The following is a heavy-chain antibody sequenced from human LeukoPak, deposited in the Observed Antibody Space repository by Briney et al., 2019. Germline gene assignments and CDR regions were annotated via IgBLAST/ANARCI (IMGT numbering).Heavy chain of an antibody. J-gene: IGHJ3*02. D-gene: IGHD3-22*01. V-gene: IGHV2-70*11. CDR1: GGSISSYYW. CDR3: ARTTYYYDSSGDGGGAFDI. Sequence: TLSLTCTVSGGSISSYYWSWIRQPPGKALEWLARIDWDDDKYYSTSLKTRLTISKDTSKNQVALTMTNMDPVDTATYYCARTTYYYDSSGDGGGAFDIWGQGTMVTVSS. CDR2: IDWDDDK.